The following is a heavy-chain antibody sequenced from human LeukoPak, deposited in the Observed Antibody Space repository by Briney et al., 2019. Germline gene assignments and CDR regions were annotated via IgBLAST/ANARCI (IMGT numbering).Heavy chain of an antibody. J-gene: IGHJ5*02. CDR2: IKQDGSEK. D-gene: IGHD1-14*01. V-gene: IGHV3-7*01. Sequence: GGSLRLSCAASGFTFSSYWMSWVRQAPGKGLEWVANIKQDGSEKYYVDSVKGRFTISRDNAKNSLCLQMNSLRAEDTAVYYCARDQVSAWDENWFDPWGQGTLVTVSS. CDR1: GFTFSSYW. CDR3: ARDQVSAWDENWFDP.